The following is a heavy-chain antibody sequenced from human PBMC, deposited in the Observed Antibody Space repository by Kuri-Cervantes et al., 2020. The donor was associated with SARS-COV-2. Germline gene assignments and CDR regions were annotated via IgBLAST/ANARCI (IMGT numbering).Heavy chain of an antibody. Sequence: GGSLRLSCAASGFSFDDYTMHWVRQAPGKGLEWVSHISWDGDKTNYADSVKGRFTISRDNSKNSLFLQMTRLKTDDSALYYCARPGGTFYYSYYMDVWGRGTTVTVSS. CDR2: ISWDGDKT. CDR3: ARPGGTFYYSYYMDV. D-gene: IGHD3-10*01. V-gene: IGHV3-43*01. J-gene: IGHJ6*03. CDR1: GFSFDDYT.